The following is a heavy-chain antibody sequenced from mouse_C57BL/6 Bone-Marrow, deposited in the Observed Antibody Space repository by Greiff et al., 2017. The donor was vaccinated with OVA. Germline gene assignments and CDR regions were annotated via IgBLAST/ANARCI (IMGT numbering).Heavy chain of an antibody. CDR2: IYPRSGNT. CDR1: GYTFTSYG. Sequence: QVQLKQSGAELARPGASVKLSCKASGYTFTSYGISWVKQRTGQGLEWIGEIYPRSGNTYYNEKFKGKATLTADKSSSTAYMELRSLTSEDSAVYFCARKRYYYGSSAWFAYWGQGTLVTVSA. V-gene: IGHV1-81*01. CDR3: ARKRYYYGSSAWFAY. J-gene: IGHJ3*01. D-gene: IGHD1-1*01.